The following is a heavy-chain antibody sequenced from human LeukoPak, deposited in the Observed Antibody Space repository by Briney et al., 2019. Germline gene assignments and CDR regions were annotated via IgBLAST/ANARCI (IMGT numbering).Heavy chain of an antibody. CDR2: IYYSGST. Sequence: PSGTLSLTCTVSGAPITSYYWSWIRQPPGRGLEYIGYIYYSGSTNYNPSLKSRVTISVDTYKNQLSMKLSSVTAADTAVYYCARLKHYYDTSGYALFDYWGQGTLVTVSS. CDR3: ARLKHYYDTSGYALFDY. CDR1: GAPITSYY. J-gene: IGHJ4*02. D-gene: IGHD3-22*01. V-gene: IGHV4-59*08.